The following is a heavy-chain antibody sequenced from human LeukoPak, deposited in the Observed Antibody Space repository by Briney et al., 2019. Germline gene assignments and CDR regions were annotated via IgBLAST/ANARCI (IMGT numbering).Heavy chain of an antibody. CDR3: ARGGYCSSTNCFRAFDI. CDR2: INHSGST. V-gene: IGHV4-34*01. D-gene: IGHD2-2*01. CDR1: GGSFSGYY. Sequence: SETLSLXCAVYGGSFSGYYWSWIRQPPGKGLEWIGEINHSGSTNYNPSLKSRVTISVDTSKNQFSLKLSSVTAADTAVYYCARGGYCSSTNCFRAFDIWGQGTMVTVSS. J-gene: IGHJ3*02.